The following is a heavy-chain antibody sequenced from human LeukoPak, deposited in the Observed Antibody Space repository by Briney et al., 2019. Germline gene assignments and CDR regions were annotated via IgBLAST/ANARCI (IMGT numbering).Heavy chain of an antibody. D-gene: IGHD3-10*01. Sequence: GGSLRLSCAASGFTFSSYAMSWVRQAPGKGLEWVSAISGSGGSTYYADSVKGRFTISRDNSKNTLYLQMHSLRAEDTAVYYCAKDLDYYGSGSYFFDYWGQGTLVTVSS. J-gene: IGHJ4*02. CDR1: GFTFSSYA. V-gene: IGHV3-23*01. CDR2: ISGSGGST. CDR3: AKDLDYYGSGSYFFDY.